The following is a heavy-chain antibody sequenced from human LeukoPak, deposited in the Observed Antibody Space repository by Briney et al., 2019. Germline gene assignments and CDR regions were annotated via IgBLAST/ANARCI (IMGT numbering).Heavy chain of an antibody. CDR1: GYTFIDYY. Sequence: GASVKVSCKASGYTFIDYYMHWVRQAPGQGLEWVGWINPNSGGTNYAQKFQGRVTMTRDTSMSTAYMELSRLTSDDTAVYYCARDSSAPHYYYGMDVWGQGTTVTVSS. V-gene: IGHV1-2*02. CDR3: ARDSSAPHYYYGMDV. CDR2: INPNSGGT. J-gene: IGHJ6*02.